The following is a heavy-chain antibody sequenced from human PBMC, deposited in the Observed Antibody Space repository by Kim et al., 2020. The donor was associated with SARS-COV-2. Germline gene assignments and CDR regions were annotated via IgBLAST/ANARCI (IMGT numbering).Heavy chain of an antibody. V-gene: IGHV3-33*01. J-gene: IGHJ4*01. Sequence: GGSLRLSCEVSGFTLSIYGTCWVRQAPGKGLEWVACIWPDGFNTDYAESVKGRFTVSRDSAKTTLFLEMNNLRVEDTAVYYCARDSDTTSYFWFFDSWG. D-gene: IGHD3-3*01. CDR2: IWPDGFNT. CDR1: GFTLSIYG. CDR3: ARDSDTTSYFWFFDS.